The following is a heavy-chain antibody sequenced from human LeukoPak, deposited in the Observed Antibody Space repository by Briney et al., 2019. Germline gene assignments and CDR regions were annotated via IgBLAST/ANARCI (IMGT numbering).Heavy chain of an antibody. CDR1: GFTFSSYS. V-gene: IGHV3-21*01. CDR2: ISSSSSYI. J-gene: IGHJ6*02. Sequence: PGGSLRPSCAASGFTFSSYSMHWVRQAPGKGLEWVSSISSSSSYIYYADSMKGRFTISRDNAKNSLYLQMNSLRAEDTAVYYCARESRIAAAAHYYYYYGMDVWGQGTTVTVSS. CDR3: ARESRIAAAAHYYYYYGMDV. D-gene: IGHD6-13*01.